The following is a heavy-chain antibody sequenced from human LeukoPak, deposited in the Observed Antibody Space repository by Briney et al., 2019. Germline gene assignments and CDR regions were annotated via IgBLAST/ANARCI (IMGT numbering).Heavy chain of an antibody. D-gene: IGHD2-2*01. J-gene: IGHJ4*02. CDR3: ATALAYCSSTSCFDTDY. V-gene: IGHV1-24*01. Sequence: ASVKVSCKVSGYTLTELSMHWVRQAPGKGLEWMGGFDPEDGETIYAQKFQGRVTMTEDTSTDTAYMELSGLRSEDTAVYYCATALAYCSSTSCFDTDYWGQGTLVTVSS. CDR1: GYTLTELS. CDR2: FDPEDGET.